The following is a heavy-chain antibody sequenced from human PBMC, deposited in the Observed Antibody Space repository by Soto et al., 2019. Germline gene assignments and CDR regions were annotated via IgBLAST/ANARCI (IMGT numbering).Heavy chain of an antibody. J-gene: IGHJ4*02. CDR2: INHSGST. D-gene: IGHD6-13*01. CDR1: GGSFSGYY. Sequence: SETLSLTCAVYGGSFSGYYWSWIRQPPGKGLEWIGEINHSGSTNYNPSLKSRVTISVDTSKNQLSLKLSSVTAADTAVYYCASKRRIAAAGLDYWGQGTLVTVSS. CDR3: ASKRRIAAAGLDY. V-gene: IGHV4-34*01.